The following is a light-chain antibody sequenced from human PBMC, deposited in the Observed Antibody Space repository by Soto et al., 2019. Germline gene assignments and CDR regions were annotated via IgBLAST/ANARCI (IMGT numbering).Light chain of an antibody. V-gene: IGKV3-20*01. J-gene: IGKJ1*01. CDR2: GAS. CDR1: QSVDSTY. CDR3: QYYDTFRT. Sequence: EIVFTQAPGTLSLSLGERGTLSFGASQSVDSTYLTWYQQKPGQAPRLLIYGASGRATGIPDRFSGSGSGTDFTLTISRLEPEDFAVYYCQYYDTFRTFGQGTKVDIK.